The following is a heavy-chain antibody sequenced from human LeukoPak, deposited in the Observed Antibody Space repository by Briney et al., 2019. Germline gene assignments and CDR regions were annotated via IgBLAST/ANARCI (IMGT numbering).Heavy chain of an antibody. V-gene: IGHV4-31*03. Sequence: PSETLSLTCTVSGGSISSGGYYWSWIRQPPGKGLEWIRYIYYSGSTYYNPSLKSRVTISVDTSKNQFSLKLRSVTAADTDVYYCAREVEDCSGYSVDYFDYWGQGTLVTVSS. CDR3: AREVEDCSGYSVDYFDY. CDR2: IYYSGST. D-gene: IGHD3-22*01. CDR1: GGSISSGGYY. J-gene: IGHJ4*02.